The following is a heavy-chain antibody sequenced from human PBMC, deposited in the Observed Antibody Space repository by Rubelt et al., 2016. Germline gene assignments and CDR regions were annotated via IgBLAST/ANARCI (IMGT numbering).Heavy chain of an antibody. V-gene: IGHV4-59*01. Sequence: QVQLQESGPGLVKPSETLSLTCTVSGGSISNYYWSWIRQPPGKGLDGIGYVYYSGGTDYNPSLKSVVTISVEPSKNQFSLKLSAGTAADTAVYYCARALSGYSSGLHDYWGQGTLVTVSS. J-gene: IGHJ4*02. CDR1: GGSISNYY. D-gene: IGHD6-19*01. CDR2: VYYSGGT. CDR3: ARALSGYSSGLHDY.